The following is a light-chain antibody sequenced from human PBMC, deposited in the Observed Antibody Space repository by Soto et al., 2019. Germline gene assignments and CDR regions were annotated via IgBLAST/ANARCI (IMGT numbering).Light chain of an antibody. J-gene: IGKJ5*01. CDR1: QSVSRY. CDR3: QQYGSSIT. V-gene: IGKV3-11*01. Sequence: EIVLTQSPATLSLSPGERVTLSCRASQSVSRYLAWYQQKPGQAPRLLIFDASNRAAGIPVRFSGSGSGTDFTLTIDGLEPEDFAVYYCQQYGSSITFGQGTRLEIK. CDR2: DAS.